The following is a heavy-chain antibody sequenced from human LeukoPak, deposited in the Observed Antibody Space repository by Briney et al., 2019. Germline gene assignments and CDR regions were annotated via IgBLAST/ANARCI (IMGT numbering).Heavy chain of an antibody. V-gene: IGHV3-53*01. CDR1: GFTFDDYG. Sequence: GGSLRLSCAASGFTFDDYGMSWVRQAPGKGLEWVSLIYSGGKTYYTDSVKGRFTISRDNSNKTLFLQMNGLRAEDTAVYYCARVRGDSRGNAFDIWGQGTMVTVS. CDR3: ARVRGDSRGNAFDI. J-gene: IGHJ3*02. CDR2: IYSGGKT. D-gene: IGHD2-15*01.